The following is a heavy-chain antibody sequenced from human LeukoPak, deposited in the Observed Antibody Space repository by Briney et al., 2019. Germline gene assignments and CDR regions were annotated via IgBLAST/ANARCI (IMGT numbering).Heavy chain of an antibody. V-gene: IGHV3-30*18. CDR2: ISYDGSNK. J-gene: IGHJ6*02. D-gene: IGHD5-18*01. CDR1: GFTFSSYG. CDR3: AKIQRDYGYSIYYYGMDV. Sequence: PGGSLRLSCAASGFTFSSYGMHWVRQAPGKGLEWVAVISYDGSNKYYADSVKGRFTISRDNSKNTLYLQMNSLRAEDTAVYYCAKIQRDYGYSIYYYGMDVWGQGTTVTVSS.